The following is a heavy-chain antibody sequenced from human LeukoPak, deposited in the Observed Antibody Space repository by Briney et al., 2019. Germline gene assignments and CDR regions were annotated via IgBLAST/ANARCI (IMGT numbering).Heavy chain of an antibody. V-gene: IGHV4-34*01. CDR2: INHSGST. CDR3: ARNVVRGVINY. D-gene: IGHD3-10*01. J-gene: IGHJ4*02. Sequence: SETLSLTCAVYGGSFSGYYWSWIRQPPGKGLEWIGEINHSGSTNYNPSLKSRVTISVDTSKNQFPLKLSSVTAADTAVYYCARNVVRGVINYWGQGTLVTVSS. CDR1: GGSFSGYY.